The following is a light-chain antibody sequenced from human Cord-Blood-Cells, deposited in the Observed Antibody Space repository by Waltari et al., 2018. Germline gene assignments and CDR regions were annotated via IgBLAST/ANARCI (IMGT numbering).Light chain of an antibody. Sequence: QSALTQPASVSGSPEQPFTTPCTGTSSHVGGYNYVSWYQQHPGKAPKLMIYDVSNRPSGVSNRFSGSKSGNTASLTISGLQAEDEADYYCSSYTSSSTLVFGGGTKLTVL. V-gene: IGLV2-14*03. CDR1: SSHVGGYNY. CDR2: DVS. CDR3: SSYTSSSTLV. J-gene: IGLJ3*02.